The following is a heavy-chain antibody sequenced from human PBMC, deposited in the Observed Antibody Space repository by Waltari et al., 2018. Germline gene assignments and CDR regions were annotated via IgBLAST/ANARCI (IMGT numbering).Heavy chain of an antibody. V-gene: IGHV4-34*01. CDR2: INHSGST. D-gene: IGHD2-8*01. CDR3: ARGARIVLMVYAIPFDY. CDR1: GGSFSGYY. J-gene: IGHJ4*02. Sequence: QVQLQQWGAGLLKPSETLSLTCAVYGGSFSGYYWSWIRQPPGKGLEWIGEINHSGSTNYNPSLKSRVTISVDTSKNQFSLKLSSVTAADTAVYYCARGARIVLMVYAIPFDYWGQGTLVTVSS.